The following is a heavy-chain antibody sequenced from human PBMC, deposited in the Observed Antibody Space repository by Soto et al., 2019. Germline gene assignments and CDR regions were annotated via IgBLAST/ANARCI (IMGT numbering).Heavy chain of an antibody. V-gene: IGHV3-48*04. J-gene: IGHJ4*02. D-gene: IGHD3-16*01. CDR3: ARSLGMGGDGYN. CDR2: ISSSGLTI. Sequence: GGSLRLSCAASGFTFSSYSMNWVRQAPGKGLEWVSYISSSGLTIQYADSVKGRFTISRDNAKNSLYLQMNSLRAEDTAVYYCARSLGMGGDGYNWGQGTLVTISS. CDR1: GFTFSSYS.